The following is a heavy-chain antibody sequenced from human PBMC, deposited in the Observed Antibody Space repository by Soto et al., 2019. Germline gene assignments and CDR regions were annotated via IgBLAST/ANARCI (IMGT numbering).Heavy chain of an antibody. D-gene: IGHD1-20*01. CDR1: GYTFTSYY. V-gene: IGHV1-46*01. Sequence: ASVKVSCKASGYTFTSYYMHWVRQAPGQGFEWMGIINPSGGSTSYAQKFQGRVTMTRDTSTSTVYMELSSLRSEDTAVYYCASLYNWNDTRSSDAFCIWGQGTMVTVSS. CDR2: INPSGGST. J-gene: IGHJ3*02. CDR3: ASLYNWNDTRSSDAFCI.